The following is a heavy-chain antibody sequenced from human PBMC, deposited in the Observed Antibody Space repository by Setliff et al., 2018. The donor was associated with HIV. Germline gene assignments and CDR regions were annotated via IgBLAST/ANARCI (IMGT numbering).Heavy chain of an antibody. V-gene: IGHV4-38-2*01. Sequence: SETLSLTCAVSGYAISSGYYWGWIRRPPGKGLEWIGSIYNRGSTYYNPSLKSRVTISVDTSKNQFSLKLSSVTAADTAVYYCARQAWHYDRDGWFYFDYWGQGTLVTVSS. CDR2: IYNRGST. J-gene: IGHJ4*02. D-gene: IGHD3-22*01. CDR3: ARQAWHYDRDGWFYFDY. CDR1: GYAISSGYY.